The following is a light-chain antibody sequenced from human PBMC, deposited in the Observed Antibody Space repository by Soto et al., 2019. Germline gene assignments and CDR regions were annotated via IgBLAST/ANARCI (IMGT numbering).Light chain of an antibody. CDR1: NDDVGSNHF. V-gene: IGLV2-8*01. Sequence: QSALPQPPSASGSLGQSVTLSCTWTNDDVGSNHFVSWYQQHPGKARKLIISHVTARPSGVPDRYSGSKSGNTASLTSSGLQAGDEADYYCTAYSGIRKWGFFGTGTKVTVL. CDR2: HVT. J-gene: IGLJ1*01. CDR3: TAYSGIRKWGF.